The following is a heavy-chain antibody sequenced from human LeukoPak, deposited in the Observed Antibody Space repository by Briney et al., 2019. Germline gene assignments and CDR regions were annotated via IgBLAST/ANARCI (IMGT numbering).Heavy chain of an antibody. D-gene: IGHD1-7*01. CDR3: ARGAGTTVYYMDV. Sequence: PGRSLRLSCAASGFTFSGSAMHCVRQAPGKGLEWVAVISSDGSNKYYADSVKGQFTISRDNSNNTLYLQMNSLRPEDTAVYYCARGAGTTVYYMDVWGKGTTVTVSS. V-gene: IGHV3-30*01. CDR1: GFTFSGSA. J-gene: IGHJ6*03. CDR2: ISSDGSNK.